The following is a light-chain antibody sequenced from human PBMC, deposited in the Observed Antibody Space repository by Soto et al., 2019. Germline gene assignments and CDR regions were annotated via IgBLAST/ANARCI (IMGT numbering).Light chain of an antibody. CDR3: QQYDNRPT. CDR2: DAS. V-gene: IGKV1-33*01. CDR1: QDIRNY. Sequence: DIQMTQSPSSLSASVGDRVTITCQASQDIRNYLNWYQQNPGRAPKLLIYDASNLETGVPSRFSGSGSGTDFTFTISSLQAEDIATYYCQQYDNRPTFGGGTKVEIK. J-gene: IGKJ4*01.